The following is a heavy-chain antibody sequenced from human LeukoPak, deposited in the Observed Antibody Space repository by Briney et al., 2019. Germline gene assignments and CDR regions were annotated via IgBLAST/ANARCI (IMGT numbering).Heavy chain of an antibody. J-gene: IGHJ4*02. Sequence: GGSLRLSCLASGFTFSRYSMKWVRQAPGKGLEWVSSISSSSSYIYYADSVKGRFTISRDNAKNSLYLQMNSLRAEDTAVYYCARGSSSWYVYWGQGTLVTVSS. D-gene: IGHD6-13*01. CDR2: ISSSSSYI. CDR1: GFTFSRYS. V-gene: IGHV3-21*01. CDR3: ARGSSSWYVY.